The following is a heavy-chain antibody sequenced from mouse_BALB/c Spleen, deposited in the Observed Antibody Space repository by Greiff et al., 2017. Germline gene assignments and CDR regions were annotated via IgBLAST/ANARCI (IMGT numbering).Heavy chain of an antibody. CDR3: TRDYYGSTHYYAMDY. V-gene: IGHV6-6*02. CDR1: GFTFSNYW. D-gene: IGHD1-1*01. J-gene: IGHJ4*01. CDR2: IRLKSNNYAT. Sequence: EVKLLESGGGLVQPGGSMKLSCVASGFTFSNYWMNWVRQSPEKGLEWVAEIRLKSNNYATHYAESVKGRFTISRDDSKSSVYLQMNNLRAEDTGIYYCTRDYYGSTHYYAMDYWGQGTSVTVSS.